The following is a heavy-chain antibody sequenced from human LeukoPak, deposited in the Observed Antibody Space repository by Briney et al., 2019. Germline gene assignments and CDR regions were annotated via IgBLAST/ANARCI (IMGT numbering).Heavy chain of an antibody. CDR1: GLTFSSYW. CDR2: INQEGSEK. CDR3: ARERDERFFDY. J-gene: IGHJ4*02. Sequence: GGSLRLSCAVSGLTFSSYWMSWVRQAPGKGLEWVANINQEGSEKYFGDSVKGRFTISRDNAKNTLHLQMNTQRAEDTAVYYCARERDERFFDYWGQGTLVTVSS. V-gene: IGHV3-7*01. D-gene: IGHD5-24*01.